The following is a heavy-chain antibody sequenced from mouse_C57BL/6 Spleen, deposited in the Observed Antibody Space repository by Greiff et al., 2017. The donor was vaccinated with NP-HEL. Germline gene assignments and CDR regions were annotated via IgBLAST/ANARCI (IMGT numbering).Heavy chain of an antibody. CDR1: GYTFTSYW. D-gene: IGHD2-4*01. Sequence: VQLQQPGAELVKPGASVKMSCKASGYTFTSYWITWVKQRPGQGLEWFGDIYPGSGSTNYNEKFQSQATLTVDTSSSTAYMQLSSLTSEDSAVYYCAIIPDYDVRYFGYWGQGTTLTVSS. CDR3: AIIPDYDVRYFGY. V-gene: IGHV1-55*01. J-gene: IGHJ2*01. CDR2: IYPGSGST.